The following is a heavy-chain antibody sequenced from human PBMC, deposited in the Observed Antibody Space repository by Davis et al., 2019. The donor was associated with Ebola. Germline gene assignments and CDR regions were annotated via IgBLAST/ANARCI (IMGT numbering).Heavy chain of an antibody. J-gene: IGHJ4*02. CDR2: ASGSGVTT. CDR3: ANGQRGATLYYFDY. Sequence: GGSLRLSCAASGFTFSTYAITWVRQAPGRGLEWVAAASGSGVTTYYADSVKGRFTISRDNSNNMLFLQMNSLRAEDTAVYYCANGQRGATLYYFDYWGQGTLVTVSS. V-gene: IGHV3-23*01. D-gene: IGHD1-26*01. CDR1: GFTFSTYA.